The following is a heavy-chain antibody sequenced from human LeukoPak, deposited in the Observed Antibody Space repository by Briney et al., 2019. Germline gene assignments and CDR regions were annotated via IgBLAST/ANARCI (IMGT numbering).Heavy chain of an antibody. CDR1: GFIFSSYW. Sequence: GGSLRLSCAASGFIFSSYWVTWVRQAPGKGLEWVANIKQDGTETYYGDSLKGRFTISRDNAKNSLYLQLNSLRAEDTAVYYCARAPTVTTRVFASWGQGTLVTVSS. CDR2: IKQDGTET. D-gene: IGHD4-17*01. CDR3: ARAPTVTTRVFAS. J-gene: IGHJ5*01. V-gene: IGHV3-7*05.